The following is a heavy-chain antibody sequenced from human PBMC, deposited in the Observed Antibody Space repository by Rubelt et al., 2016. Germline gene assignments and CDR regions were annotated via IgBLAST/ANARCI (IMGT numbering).Heavy chain of an antibody. CDR1: GFTFSSYA. V-gene: IGHV3-23*01. J-gene: IGHJ4*02. D-gene: IGHD1-26*01. Sequence: LEEGGGLVQPGGSLRLSCAASGFTFSSYAMSWVRQAPGKGLEWVSAISGSGGRTYYADSVKGRFTISRDNSKNTVYLQMNSLRAEDTAVYYCARESYSGSSFYYFDYWGQGTLVTVSS. CDR3: ARESYSGSSFYYFDY. CDR2: ISGSGGRT.